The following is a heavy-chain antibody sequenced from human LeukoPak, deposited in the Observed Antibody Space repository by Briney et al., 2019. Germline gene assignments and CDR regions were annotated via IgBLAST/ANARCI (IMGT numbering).Heavy chain of an antibody. CDR2: ISYDGSNK. CDR3: AGDGSGSYHFDY. CDR1: GFTFSSYA. J-gene: IGHJ4*02. Sequence: GRSLRLSCAASGFTFSSYAMHWVRQAPGKGLEWVAVISYDGSNKYYADSVKGRFTISRDNSKNTLYLQMNSRRAEDTAVYYCAGDGSGSYHFDYWGQGTLVTVSS. V-gene: IGHV3-30-3*01. D-gene: IGHD1-26*01.